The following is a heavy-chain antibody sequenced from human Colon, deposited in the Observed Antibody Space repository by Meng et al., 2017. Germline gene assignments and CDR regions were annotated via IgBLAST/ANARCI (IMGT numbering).Heavy chain of an antibody. V-gene: IGHV1-69*05. CDR3: ARGLVVVAAMPPGDYYYGMDV. J-gene: IGHJ6*02. D-gene: IGHD2-2*01. CDR1: GGTFSSYA. Sequence: SVKVSCKASGGTFSSYAISWVRQAPGQGLEWMGGIIPIFGTANYALKFQGRVTITTDETTSTAYMELKSLRSEDTAVYYCARGLVVVAAMPPGDYYYGMDVWGQGTTVTVSS. CDR2: IIPIFGTA.